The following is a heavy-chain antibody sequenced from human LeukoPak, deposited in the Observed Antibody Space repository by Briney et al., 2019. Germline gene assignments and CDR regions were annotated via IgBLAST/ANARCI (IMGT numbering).Heavy chain of an antibody. CDR1: GYTFTSNA. V-gene: IGHV1-46*01. CDR3: ARGTTIFGVVIITPFDY. J-gene: IGHJ4*02. D-gene: IGHD3-3*01. Sequence: ASVKVSCKASGYTFTSNALHWVRQAPGQGLEWMGIINPSGGSTSYAQKFQGRVTMTRDTSTSTVYMELSSLRSEDTAVYYCARGTTIFGVVIITPFDYWGQGTLVTVSS. CDR2: INPSGGST.